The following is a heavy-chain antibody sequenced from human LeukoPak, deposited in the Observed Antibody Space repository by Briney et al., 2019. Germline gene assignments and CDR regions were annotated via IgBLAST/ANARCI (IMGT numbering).Heavy chain of an antibody. D-gene: IGHD6-19*01. CDR3: AGGGQWLSFDQ. J-gene: IGHJ4*02. CDR1: GYSISSGYY. CDR2: IHYSGTT. Sequence: SETLSLTCAVSGYSISSGYYWGWIRLPPGRGLEWIGYIHYSGTTNYNPSLKSRVTISVDTSKSQLSLNLISVTAADAAVYYCAGGGQWLSFDQWGQGTLVTVSS. V-gene: IGHV4-38-2*01.